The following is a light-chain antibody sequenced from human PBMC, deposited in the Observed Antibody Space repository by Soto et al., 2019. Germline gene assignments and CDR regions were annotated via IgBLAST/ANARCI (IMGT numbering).Light chain of an antibody. Sequence: QSALTQPASVSGSPGQSITISCTGTSSDVGGYRYVSWYQQHPGKAPKLLIFEVSGRPSGVSNRFSGSKSGNTASLTISGLQAEDEADYYCSSSTTNSTLVFGGGTKLTVL. V-gene: IGLV2-14*01. CDR3: SSSTTNSTLV. CDR2: EVS. J-gene: IGLJ3*02. CDR1: SSDVGGYRY.